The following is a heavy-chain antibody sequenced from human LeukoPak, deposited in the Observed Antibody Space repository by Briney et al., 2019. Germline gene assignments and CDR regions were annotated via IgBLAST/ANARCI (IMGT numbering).Heavy chain of an antibody. CDR3: GTGWAVDF. CDR1: GFTFSSSA. J-gene: IGHJ4*02. D-gene: IGHD5-24*01. V-gene: IGHV3-30-3*01. Sequence: PGGSLRLSCAASGFTFSSSAMHWVRQAPGKGLEWVAVISYDGSNKYYADSVKGRFTISRDNSKNTLYLQMNSLRAEDTAVYYCGTGWAVDFWGQGTLVTVSS. CDR2: ISYDGSNK.